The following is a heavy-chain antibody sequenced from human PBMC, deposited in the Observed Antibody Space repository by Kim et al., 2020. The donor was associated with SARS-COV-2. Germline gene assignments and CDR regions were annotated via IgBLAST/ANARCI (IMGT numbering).Heavy chain of an antibody. D-gene: IGHD1-1*01. CDR3: VRRPPGTIDF. Sequence: GGSLRLSCAASGFIFSNYDMAWVRRAPGKGLEWVSDIGSGGASHYADSVKGRFTIYRDNSKNTLSLQKNSLRAEDTALYYCVRRPPGTIDFWGQGTLVTVSS. CDR1: GFIFSNYD. CDR2: IGSGGAS. V-gene: IGHV3-23*01. J-gene: IGHJ4*02.